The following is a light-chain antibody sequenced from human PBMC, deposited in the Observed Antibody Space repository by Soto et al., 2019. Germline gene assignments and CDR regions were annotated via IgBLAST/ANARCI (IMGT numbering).Light chain of an antibody. Sequence: DIQMTQSPSSLSASVGDRVTITCLASQGIRSYVAWYQQKPGKVPKLLIYAASSLHSGFPSRFSASGSGTHFTLTISILQPEDVATYYCQKYNSATQGGTIGPGNKVDIK. V-gene: IGKV1-27*01. CDR1: QGIRSY. J-gene: IGKJ3*01. CDR2: AAS. CDR3: QKYNSATQGGT.